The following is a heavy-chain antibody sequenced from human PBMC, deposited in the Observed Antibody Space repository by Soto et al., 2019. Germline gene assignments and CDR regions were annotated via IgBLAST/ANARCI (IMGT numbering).Heavy chain of an antibody. J-gene: IGHJ5*02. CDR2: INHSGST. V-gene: IGHV4-34*01. CDR3: ARIDYGDYDNWFDP. Sequence: PSETLSLTCAVYGGSFSGYYWSWIRQPPGKGLEWIGEINHSGSTNYNPSLKSRVTISVDTSKNQFSLKLSSVTAADTAVYYCARIDYGDYDNWFDPWGQGTLVTVPQ. CDR1: GGSFSGYY. D-gene: IGHD4-17*01.